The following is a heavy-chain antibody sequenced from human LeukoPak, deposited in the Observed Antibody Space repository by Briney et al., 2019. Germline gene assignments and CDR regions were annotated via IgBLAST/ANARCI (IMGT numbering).Heavy chain of an antibody. CDR3: APTYYDFWSGYSGFDY. J-gene: IGHJ4*02. D-gene: IGHD3-3*01. Sequence: SETLSLTCTVSGGSISSNTYYWGWIRQPPGKGLEWIGSIYYSGSTYYNPSLKSRVTISVDTSKNQFSLKLSSVTAADTAVYYCAPTYYDFWSGYSGFDYWGQGTLVTVSS. CDR2: IYYSGST. V-gene: IGHV4-39*07. CDR1: GGSISSNTYY.